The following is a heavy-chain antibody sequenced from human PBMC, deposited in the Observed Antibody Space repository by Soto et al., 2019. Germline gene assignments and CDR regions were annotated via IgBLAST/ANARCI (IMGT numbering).Heavy chain of an antibody. Sequence: GGSLRLSCEASGLSFSSHAMTWVRQAPGKGLDWVSGISGDGSDTYYSDSVKGRYTISRDNSKNTLYLQMNSLRAEDTAVYFCARVVGSTALVNTDSWGRGALVTVSS. V-gene: IGHV3-23*01. CDR1: GLSFSSHA. CDR3: ARVVGSTALVNTDS. J-gene: IGHJ4*02. CDR2: ISGDGSDT. D-gene: IGHD1-26*01.